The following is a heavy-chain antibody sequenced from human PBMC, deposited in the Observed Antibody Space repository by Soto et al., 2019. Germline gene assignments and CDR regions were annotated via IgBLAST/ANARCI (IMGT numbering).Heavy chain of an antibody. CDR3: AREHCGGDCELDY. J-gene: IGHJ4*02. Sequence: VQLQESGPGLVKPSQTLSLTCTVSGGSISSGDYYWSWIPQPPAKGLDWIDYIYYSGSTYYNPSLKSRVTISVDTSKNQSSLKLSYVTAADTAVYYCAREHCGGDCELDYWGQGTLVTVSS. D-gene: IGHD2-21*02. CDR1: GGSISSGDYY. CDR2: IYYSGST. V-gene: IGHV4-30-4*01.